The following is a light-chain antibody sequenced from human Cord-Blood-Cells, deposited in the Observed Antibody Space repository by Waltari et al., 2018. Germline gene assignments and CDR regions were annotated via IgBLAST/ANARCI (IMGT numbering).Light chain of an antibody. Sequence: IWMTQSPSLLSASTGDRVTISYRMSQGISSYFALYQQKPGKAPELLIYAASTLQSGVPSRFSGSGSGTDFTLTISCLQSEDFATYYCQQYYSFPLTFGGGTKVEIK. CDR2: AAS. J-gene: IGKJ4*01. CDR1: QGISSY. V-gene: IGKV1D-8*01. CDR3: QQYYSFPLT.